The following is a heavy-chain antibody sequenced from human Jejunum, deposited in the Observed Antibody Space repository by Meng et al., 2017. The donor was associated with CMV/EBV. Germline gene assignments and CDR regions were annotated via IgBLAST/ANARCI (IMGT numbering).Heavy chain of an antibody. V-gene: IGHV3-11*01. D-gene: IGHD2-15*01. CDR2: IGSGGSHT. Sequence: TVSEFYMSWSRQAAGKGLEWLSYIGSGGSHTYYVDSVKGRFTISRDNAKKSLYLHMNSLRAEDTAVYYCARSGGTGVVVAGATVEFDYWGLGTLVTVSS. CDR1: TVSEFY. CDR3: ARSGGTGVVVAGATVEFDY. J-gene: IGHJ4*02.